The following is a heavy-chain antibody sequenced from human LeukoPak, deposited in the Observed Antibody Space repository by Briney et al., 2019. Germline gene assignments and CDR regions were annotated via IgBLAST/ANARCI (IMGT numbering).Heavy chain of an antibody. CDR3: AHGGNSGSYSEH. D-gene: IGHD1-26*01. Sequence: SDTLSLTCTVSGDSISRDYWTWIRQPAGKGLEWIGRFYTSGSTDYNPSLESRVSISVDTSKNQSSLKPSSVTAADTAMYYCAHGGNSGSYSEHWGQGILVTVSS. J-gene: IGHJ4*02. CDR2: FYTSGST. CDR1: GDSISRDY. V-gene: IGHV4-4*07.